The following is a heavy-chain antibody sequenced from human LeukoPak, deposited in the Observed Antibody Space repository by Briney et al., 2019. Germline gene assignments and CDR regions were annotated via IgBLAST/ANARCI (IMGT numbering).Heavy chain of an antibody. D-gene: IGHD4-17*01. CDR3: ARGAATVTGGYYFDY. J-gene: IGHJ4*02. CDR1: GGSISSSNW. CDR2: IYHSGST. Sequence: PSETLSLTCAVSGGSISSSNWWSWVRQPPGKGLEWIGEIYHSGSTNYNPSLKSRVTISVDKSKNQFSLKLSSVTAADTAVYYCARGAATVTGGYYFDYWGQGTLVTVS. V-gene: IGHV4-4*02.